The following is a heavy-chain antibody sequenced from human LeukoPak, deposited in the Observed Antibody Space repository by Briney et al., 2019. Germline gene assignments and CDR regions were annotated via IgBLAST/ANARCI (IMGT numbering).Heavy chain of an antibody. CDR2: ISGSGGST. CDR3: AKDVMNSGSWGDY. V-gene: IGHV3-23*01. J-gene: IGHJ4*02. CDR1: GFTFSSYA. Sequence: PGASLRLSCAASGFTFSSYAMSWVRKAPGKGLEWVSAISGSGGSTYYADSVKGRFTISRDNSKNTLYLQMNSLRAEDTAVYYCAKDVMNSGSWGDYWGQGTLVTVSS. D-gene: IGHD1-26*01.